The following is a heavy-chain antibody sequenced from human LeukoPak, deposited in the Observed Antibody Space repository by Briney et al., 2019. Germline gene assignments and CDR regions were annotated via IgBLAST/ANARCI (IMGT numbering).Heavy chain of an antibody. V-gene: IGHV3-30*02. D-gene: IGHD3-10*01. CDR3: AKDYSKTSYYGSGTYYRPNWFDP. J-gene: IGHJ5*02. Sequence: GGSLRLSCAASGFTFSSYGMHWVRQAPGKGLEWVAFIRYDGSNKNCADSVKGRFTISRDNSKNTLYLQMNSLRPDDTAVYYCAKDYSKTSYYGSGTYYRPNWFDPWGQGTLVTVSS. CDR1: GFTFSSYG. CDR2: IRYDGSNK.